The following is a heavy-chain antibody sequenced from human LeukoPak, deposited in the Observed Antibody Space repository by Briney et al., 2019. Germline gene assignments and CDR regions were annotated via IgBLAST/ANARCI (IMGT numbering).Heavy chain of an antibody. CDR2: VWHSGST. V-gene: IGHV4-4*02. Sequence: SGTLSLTCTVSGGSISSSYWWSWVRQPPGKGLEWIGEVWHSGSTNYYPSLKSRVTISIEKSKNQFSLKLSSVTAADTAVYYCAGAYCGGDCYSGRAFDIWGQGTMVTVSS. D-gene: IGHD2-21*02. CDR1: GGSISSSYW. J-gene: IGHJ3*02. CDR3: AGAYCGGDCYSGRAFDI.